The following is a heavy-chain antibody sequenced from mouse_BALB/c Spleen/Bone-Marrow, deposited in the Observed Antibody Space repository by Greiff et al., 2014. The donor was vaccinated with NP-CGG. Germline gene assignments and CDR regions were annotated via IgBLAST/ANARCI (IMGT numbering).Heavy chain of an antibody. Sequence: VKLMESGAELVRPGASVKLSCKASGYTFTSYWINWVKQRPGQGLEWIGNIYPSDSYTNYNEKFKDKATLTVDKSSSTAYMQLSSPTSEDSAVYYCTSEYGNCPFDYWGQGTTLTVSS. V-gene: IGHV1-69*02. D-gene: IGHD2-10*02. CDR3: TSEYGNCPFDY. CDR2: IYPSDSYT. CDR1: GYTFTSYW. J-gene: IGHJ2*01.